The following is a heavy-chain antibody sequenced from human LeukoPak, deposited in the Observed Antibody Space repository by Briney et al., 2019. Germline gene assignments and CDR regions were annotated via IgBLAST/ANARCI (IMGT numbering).Heavy chain of an antibody. Sequence: GGSLRLSCAASGFTFNDYGMTWVRQAPGKGLEWVSGINWNDGRRGYADSVKDRFIISRDNAKNSLYLQMSNLRAEDTAVYFCARGGGLDVWGQGATVTVSS. CDR3: ARGGGLDV. J-gene: IGHJ6*02. CDR2: INWNDGRR. V-gene: IGHV3-20*04. CDR1: GFTFNDYG. D-gene: IGHD3-16*01.